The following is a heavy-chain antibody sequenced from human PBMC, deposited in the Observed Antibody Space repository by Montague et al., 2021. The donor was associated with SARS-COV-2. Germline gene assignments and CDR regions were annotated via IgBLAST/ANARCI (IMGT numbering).Heavy chain of an antibody. V-gene: IGHV4-59*01. Sequence: SETLSLTCTVSGGSISPYYWTWIRQPPGKGLEWIGYIYYTGNTKYEPSLKSRVTISVDTSKNQFSLNLKSVTAADTAVYYCARDRGRYFDSGRCSWLDSWGQGPRVTVSS. CDR2: IYYTGNT. D-gene: IGHD3-9*01. CDR3: ARDRGRYFDSGRCSWLDS. J-gene: IGHJ5*01. CDR1: GGSISPYY.